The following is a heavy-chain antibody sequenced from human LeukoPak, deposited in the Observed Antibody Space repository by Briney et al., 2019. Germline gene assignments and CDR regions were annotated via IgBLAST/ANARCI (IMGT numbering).Heavy chain of an antibody. CDR1: GFTFSTYW. D-gene: IGHD3-10*01. CDR2: IKQDGSEK. Sequence: GGSLRLSCAASGFTFSTYWMIWVRQAPGKGLEWVANIKQDGSEKYYVGSVKGRFTISRDNAKKSLYLQMNSLRAEDTAVYYRATRSWSLYFDYWGQGTLVTVSS. CDR3: ATRSWSLYFDY. J-gene: IGHJ4*02. V-gene: IGHV3-7*01.